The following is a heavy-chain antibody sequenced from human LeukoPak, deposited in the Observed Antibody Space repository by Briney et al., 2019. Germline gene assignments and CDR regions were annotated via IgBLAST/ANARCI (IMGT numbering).Heavy chain of an antibody. Sequence: SVKVSCKASGYTFTSYYMHWVRQAPGQGLEWMGGIIPIFGTANYAQKFQGRVTITADKSTSTAYMELSSLRPEDTAVYYCARDRSDYYDSSGYYYSGDWGQGTLVTVSS. V-gene: IGHV1-69*06. J-gene: IGHJ4*02. CDR2: IIPIFGTA. CDR1: GYTFTSYY. CDR3: ARDRSDYYDSSGYYYSGD. D-gene: IGHD3-22*01.